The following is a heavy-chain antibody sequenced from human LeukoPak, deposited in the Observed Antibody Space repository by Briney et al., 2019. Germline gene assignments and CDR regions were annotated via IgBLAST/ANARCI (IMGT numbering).Heavy chain of an antibody. Sequence: PGRSLRLSCAASGFTFSNYGMHWVRQAPGKGLEWVAVISYDGSNKYYADSVKGRFTISRDNSKNTLYLQMNSLRAEDTAVYYCARRSGIAVAGAFDYWGQGTLVTVSP. D-gene: IGHD6-19*01. CDR3: ARRSGIAVAGAFDY. J-gene: IGHJ4*02. V-gene: IGHV3-30*03. CDR1: GFTFSNYG. CDR2: ISYDGSNK.